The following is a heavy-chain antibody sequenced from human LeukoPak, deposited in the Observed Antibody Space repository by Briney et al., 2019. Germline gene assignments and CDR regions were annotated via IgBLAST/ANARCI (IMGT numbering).Heavy chain of an antibody. V-gene: IGHV1-8*01. CDR2: MSPNSGNT. CDR1: GYTFTSYD. CDR3: ARGGGGIRGITYNWFDP. J-gene: IGHJ5*02. D-gene: IGHD3-10*01. Sequence: ASVKVSCKASGYTFTSYDINWVRQATGQGLEWMGWMSPNSGNTGYAQKFQGRVTMTRTTSISTAYMELSSLRSEDTAVYYCARGGGGIRGITYNWFDPWGQGTLVTVSS.